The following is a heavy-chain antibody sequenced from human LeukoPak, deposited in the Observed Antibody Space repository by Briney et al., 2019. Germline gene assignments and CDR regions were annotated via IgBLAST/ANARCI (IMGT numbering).Heavy chain of an antibody. J-gene: IGHJ1*01. Sequence: SETLSLTCTVSGGSVSSGSYYWSWIRQPPGKGLEWIGYIYYSGTTNYNPSLQSRVTISVDTSKNQFSLKLSSVTAADTAVYYCARDEGYCSGGSCYRAEFFQHWGRGTLVTVSS. V-gene: IGHV4-61*01. CDR1: GGSVSSGSYY. D-gene: IGHD2-15*01. CDR2: IYYSGTT. CDR3: ARDEGYCSGGSCYRAEFFQH.